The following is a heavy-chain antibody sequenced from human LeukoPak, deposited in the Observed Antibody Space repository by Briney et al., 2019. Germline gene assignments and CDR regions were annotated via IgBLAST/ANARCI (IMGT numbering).Heavy chain of an antibody. CDR1: GYTFTSYY. V-gene: IGHV1-2*02. D-gene: IGHD6-6*01. CDR2: INPNSGGT. J-gene: IGHJ5*02. CDR3: ARGSRYLAARPNNWFDP. Sequence: ASVKVSCKASGYTFTSYYMHWVRQAPGQGLEWMGWINPNSGGTNYAQKFQGRVTMTRDTSISTAYMELSRLRSDDTAVYYCARGSRYLAARPNNWFDPWGQGTLVTVSS.